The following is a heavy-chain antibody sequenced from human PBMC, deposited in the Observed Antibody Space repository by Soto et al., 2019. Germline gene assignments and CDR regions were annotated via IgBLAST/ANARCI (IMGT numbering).Heavy chain of an antibody. D-gene: IGHD1-26*01. J-gene: IGHJ4*02. CDR1: GLTFSTYG. CDR2: IWANGITK. V-gene: IGHV3-33*08. Sequence: QVQLVESGGGVVQPGMSLRLSCTVSGLTFSTYGMHWVRQAPGKGLEWVAVIWANGITKDYAASLKGRFTISKDNAKNTLYLDMNTLSVDDTAVYYCATDRGGSPFDYWGQGILVTVSS. CDR3: ATDRGGSPFDY.